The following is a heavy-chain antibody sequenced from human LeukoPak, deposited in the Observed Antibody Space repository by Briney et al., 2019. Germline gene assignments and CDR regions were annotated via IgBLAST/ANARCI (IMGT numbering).Heavy chain of an antibody. V-gene: IGHV3-49*03. CDR2: IRSKAYGGTT. Sequence: GGSLRLSCTASGFTFGDYAMSWFRQAPGKGLEWVGFIRSKAYGGTTEYAASVKGRFTISRDDSKSIAYLQMNSLKTEDTAVYYCTRDSQYYDFWSGQIPVDYWGQGTLVTVSS. CDR1: GFTFGDYA. J-gene: IGHJ4*02. CDR3: TRDSQYYDFWSGQIPVDY. D-gene: IGHD3-3*01.